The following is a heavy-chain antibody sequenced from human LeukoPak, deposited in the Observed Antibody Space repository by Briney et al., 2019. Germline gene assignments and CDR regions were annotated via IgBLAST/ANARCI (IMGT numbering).Heavy chain of an antibody. CDR2: IIPIFGTA. Sequence: GASVKVSCKASGYTFTSYGISWVRQAPGQGLEWMGGIIPIFGTANYAQKFQGRVTITADESTSTAYMELSSLRSEDTAVYYCASTITMVRGVIITYYYYYMDVWGKGTTVTVSS. J-gene: IGHJ6*03. CDR3: ASTITMVRGVIITYYYYYMDV. CDR1: GYTFTSYG. V-gene: IGHV1-69*13. D-gene: IGHD3-10*01.